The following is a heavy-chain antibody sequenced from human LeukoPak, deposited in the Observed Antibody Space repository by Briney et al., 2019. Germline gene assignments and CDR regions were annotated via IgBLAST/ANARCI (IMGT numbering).Heavy chain of an antibody. CDR2: INHSGST. CDR3: ARGLGDYDSSGYHHDY. CDR1: GGSFSGYY. D-gene: IGHD3-22*01. J-gene: IGHJ4*02. Sequence: SETLSLTCAVYGGSFSGYYWSWIRQPPGKGLEWIGEINHSGSTNYNPSLKSRVTISVDTSKNQFSLKLSSATAADTAVYYCARGLGDYDSSGYHHDYWGQGTLVTVSS. V-gene: IGHV4-34*01.